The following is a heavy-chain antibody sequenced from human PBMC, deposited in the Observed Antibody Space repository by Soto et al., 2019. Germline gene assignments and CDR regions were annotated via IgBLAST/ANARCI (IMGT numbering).Heavy chain of an antibody. D-gene: IGHD6-19*01. CDR3: ARTVQWLVDY. CDR1: FVFFCCYN. Sequence: SVKVSCKASFVFFCCYNVRWVQQAPDPGLEWMGRIIPILCIANYGQKFQGRVTITADISTSTVYMELSSLRSEDTAVYYCARTVQWLVDYWC. CDR2: IIPILCIA. J-gene: IGHJ4*01. V-gene: IGHV1-69*02.